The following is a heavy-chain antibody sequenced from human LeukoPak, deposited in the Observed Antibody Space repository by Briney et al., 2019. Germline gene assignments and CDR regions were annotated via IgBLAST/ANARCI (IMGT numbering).Heavy chain of an antibody. CDR2: INHSGST. Sequence: SETLSLTCAVYGGSFSGYYWSWIRQPPGKGLEWIGEINHSGSTNYNPSLKSRVTISVGTSKNQFSLKLSSVTAADTAVYYCARDVGSGSYFDYWGQGTLVTVSS. CDR1: GGSFSGYY. CDR3: ARDVGSGSYFDY. V-gene: IGHV4-34*01. J-gene: IGHJ4*02. D-gene: IGHD3-10*01.